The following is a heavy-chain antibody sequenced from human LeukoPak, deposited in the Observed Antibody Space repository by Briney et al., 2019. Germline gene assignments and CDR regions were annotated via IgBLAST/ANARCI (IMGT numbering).Heavy chain of an antibody. CDR3: ARNLDIVAPFDY. V-gene: IGHV3-30-3*01. CDR2: ISYDGSNK. D-gene: IGHD5-12*01. Sequence: PGESLRLSCAASGFTFSGYTMSWVRQAPGKGLEWVAVISYDGSNKYYADSVKGRFTISRDNSKNTLHLQMNSLRAEDTAVYYCARNLDIVAPFDYWGQGTLVTVSS. CDR1: GFTFSGYT. J-gene: IGHJ4*02.